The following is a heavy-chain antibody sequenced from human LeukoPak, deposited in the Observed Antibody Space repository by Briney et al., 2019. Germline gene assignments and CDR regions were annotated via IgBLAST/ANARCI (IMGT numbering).Heavy chain of an antibody. Sequence: GGSLRLSCAASGYTFSHYAMTWVRQAPGKGLEWVSTISDRGGRTNYADSVQRRFTISRDNSKNTLYLQMNSLRAEDTAVYYCAKRPRSLLTFDYWGQGTLVTVSS. CDR3: AKRPRSLLTFDY. CDR1: GYTFSHYA. CDR2: ISDRGGRT. J-gene: IGHJ4*02. V-gene: IGHV3-23*01. D-gene: IGHD2-21*01.